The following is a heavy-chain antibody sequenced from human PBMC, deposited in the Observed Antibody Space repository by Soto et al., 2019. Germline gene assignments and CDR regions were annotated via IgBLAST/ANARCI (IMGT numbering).Heavy chain of an antibody. CDR1: GFTFSLFA. V-gene: IGHV3-30-3*01. CDR3: GANLYCINECDKAAFDT. Sequence: QEQLVESGGGVVQPGRSLRLTCAGSGFTFSLFAMHWVRQAPGKGLEWVTVISYDGSNIYYADSVMGRFTISRDNSKNSLSPQMNSLRPEDTAVYYCGANLYCINECDKAAFDTWDHGKLVTVSS. CDR2: ISYDGSNI. J-gene: IGHJ3*02. D-gene: IGHD2-15*01.